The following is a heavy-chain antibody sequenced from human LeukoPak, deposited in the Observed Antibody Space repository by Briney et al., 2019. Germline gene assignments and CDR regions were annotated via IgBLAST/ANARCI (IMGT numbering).Heavy chain of an antibody. V-gene: IGHV1-69*06. CDR3: ARGPQGYYGSAD. D-gene: IGHD3-10*01. CDR1: GGTFSSYA. J-gene: IGHJ4*02. CDR2: IIPIFGTA. Sequence: EASVKVSCKASGGTFSSYAISWVRQAPGQGLEWMGGIIPIFGTANYAQKFQGRVTITADKSTSTAYMELSSLRSEDTAVYYCARGPQGYYGSADWGQGTLVTVSS.